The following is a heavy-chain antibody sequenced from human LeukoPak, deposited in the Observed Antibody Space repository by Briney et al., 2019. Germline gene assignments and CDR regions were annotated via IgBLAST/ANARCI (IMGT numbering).Heavy chain of an antibody. V-gene: IGHV4-59*01. Sequence: PSETLSLTFTVSGGSISSYYWRWLRQPPGKALEGSGYIYYSGSTNYNPSLKSRVTISVDTSKNQFSLKLSSVTAADTAVYYCARDKGLAAAGTLILDYYYGMDVWGQGTTVTVSS. CDR3: ARDKGLAAAGTLILDYYYGMDV. J-gene: IGHJ6*02. CDR2: IYYSGST. D-gene: IGHD6-13*01. CDR1: GGSISSYY.